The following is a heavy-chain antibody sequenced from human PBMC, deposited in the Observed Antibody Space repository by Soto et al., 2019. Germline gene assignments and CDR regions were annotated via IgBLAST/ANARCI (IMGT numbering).Heavy chain of an antibody. V-gene: IGHV4-4*02. CDR3: ARDLRSGYPYYYYGMDV. Sequence: QVQLQESGPGLVKPSGTLSLTCAVSGGSISSSNWWSWVRQPPGKGLEWTGEIYHSGSTNYNPSLKSRVTISVDKSKNQFSLKLSSVTAADTAVYYCARDLRSGYPYYYYGMDVWGQGTTVTVSS. CDR1: GGSISSSNW. CDR2: IYHSGST. D-gene: IGHD3-3*01. J-gene: IGHJ6*02.